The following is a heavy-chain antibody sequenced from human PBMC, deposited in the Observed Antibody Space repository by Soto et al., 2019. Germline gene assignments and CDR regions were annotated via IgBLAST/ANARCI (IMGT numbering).Heavy chain of an antibody. V-gene: IGHV3-23*01. CDR3: AKEGFDYYDSSGYAPIDY. J-gene: IGHJ4*02. CDR1: GFTFSSYA. D-gene: IGHD3-22*01. Sequence: VQLLESGGGLVQPGGSLRLSCAASGFTFSSYAMSWVRQVPGKGLEWVSAISGSGGSTYYADSVKGRFTISRDNSKNTLYLQMNSLRAEDTAVYYCAKEGFDYYDSSGYAPIDYWGQGTLVTVSS. CDR2: ISGSGGST.